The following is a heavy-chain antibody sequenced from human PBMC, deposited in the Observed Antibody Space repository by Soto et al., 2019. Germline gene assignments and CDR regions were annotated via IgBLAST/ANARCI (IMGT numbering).Heavy chain of an antibody. Sequence: SETLSLTCTVSGGSISSSSYYWGWIRQPPGKGLEWIGSIYYSGSTYYNPSLKSRVTISVDTSKNQFSLKLSSVTAADTAVYYCARLVAAAATLYYYYYGMDVWGQGTTVTVSS. D-gene: IGHD6-13*01. CDR3: ARLVAAAATLYYYYYGMDV. CDR1: GGSISSSSYY. V-gene: IGHV4-39*01. CDR2: IYYSGST. J-gene: IGHJ6*02.